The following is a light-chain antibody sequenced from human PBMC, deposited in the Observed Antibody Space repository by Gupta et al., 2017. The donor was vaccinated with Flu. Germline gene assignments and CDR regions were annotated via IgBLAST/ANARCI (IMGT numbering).Light chain of an antibody. CDR2: GAS. CDR1: QDIKKF. CDR3: LQDYLLPYT. J-gene: IGKJ2*01. V-gene: IGKV1-33*01. Sequence: DIQMTQSPSSLSASVGDRVTITCRASQDIKKFLNWFQQKPGQAPKLLVHGASNLQTGVPSRFSGLGSGTDFSLTIAGLLPEDVATYCCLQDYLLPYTFGLGTKLEMK.